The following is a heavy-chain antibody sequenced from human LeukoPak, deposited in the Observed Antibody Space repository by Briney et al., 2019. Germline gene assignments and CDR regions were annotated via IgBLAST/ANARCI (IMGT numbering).Heavy chain of an antibody. CDR1: GFTFSSYA. CDR3: AKVHYYDSSGYSDY. CDR2: ISGSGGST. D-gene: IGHD3-22*01. J-gene: IGHJ4*02. Sequence: GGSLRLSCAASGFTFSSYAMSWVRQAPGKGLEWVSAISGSGGSTYYADSVEGRFTISRDNSKNTLYLQMNSLRAEDTAVYYCAKVHYYDSSGYSDYWGQGTLVTVSS. V-gene: IGHV3-23*01.